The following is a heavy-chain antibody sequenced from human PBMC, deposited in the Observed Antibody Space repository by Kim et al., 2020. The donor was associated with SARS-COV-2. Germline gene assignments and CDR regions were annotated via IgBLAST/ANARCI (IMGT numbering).Heavy chain of an antibody. V-gene: IGHV1-69*04. Sequence: SVKVSCKASGGTFSSYSISWVRLAPGQGLEWMGRIIPILGIANYAQKFQGRVTITADKSTSTAYMELSSLRSEDTAVYYCARDQFDYVWGCYRSVFDPWGQGTLVTVSS. CDR2: IIPILGIA. J-gene: IGHJ5*02. D-gene: IGHD3-16*02. CDR1: GGTFSSYS. CDR3: ARDQFDYVWGCYRSVFDP.